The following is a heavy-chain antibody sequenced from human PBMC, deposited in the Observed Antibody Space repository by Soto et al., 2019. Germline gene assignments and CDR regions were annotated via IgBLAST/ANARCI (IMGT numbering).Heavy chain of an antibody. D-gene: IGHD6-13*01. CDR1: GYTFTSYG. CDR2: ISAYNGNT. J-gene: IGHJ4*02. V-gene: IGHV1-18*01. Sequence: ASVKVSCKASGYTFTSYGISWVRQAPGQGLEWMGWISAYNGNTNYAQKLQGRVTMTTDTSTSTAYMELRSLRSDDTAVYYCARASGIAAAGTPHDYWGQGTLVTVSS. CDR3: ARASGIAAAGTPHDY.